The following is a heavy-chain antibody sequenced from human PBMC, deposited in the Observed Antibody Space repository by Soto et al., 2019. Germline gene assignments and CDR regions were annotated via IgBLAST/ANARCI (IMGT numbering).Heavy chain of an antibody. Sequence: SETLSLTCTVSGGSVSSGSYYWSWIRQPPGKGLEWIGYIYYSGSTIYNPSLKSRVTISVDTSKNQFSLKLSSVTAADTAVYYCARRLYYDSSGFEGGGMDVWGQGTTVTVSS. CDR2: IYYSGST. V-gene: IGHV4-61*01. CDR1: GGSVSSGSYY. D-gene: IGHD3-22*01. CDR3: ARRLYYDSSGFEGGGMDV. J-gene: IGHJ6*02.